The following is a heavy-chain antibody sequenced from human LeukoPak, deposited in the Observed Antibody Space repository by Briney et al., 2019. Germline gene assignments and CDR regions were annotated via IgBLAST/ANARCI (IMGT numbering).Heavy chain of an antibody. J-gene: IGHJ6*03. Sequence: SETLSLTCTVSGDSINNYYWSWIRQPPGKGLEWIGYIYYSGTTNYNPSLKSRVSISVDTSKKQFSLKLSSVTAADTAVYYCARGAWGIAAYYYYYYMDVWGKGTTVTVSS. D-gene: IGHD6-13*01. V-gene: IGHV4-59*01. CDR3: ARGAWGIAAYYYYYYMDV. CDR1: GDSINNYY. CDR2: IYYSGTT.